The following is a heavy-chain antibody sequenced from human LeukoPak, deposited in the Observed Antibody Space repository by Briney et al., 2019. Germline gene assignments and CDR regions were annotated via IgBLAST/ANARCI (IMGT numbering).Heavy chain of an antibody. CDR1: GYTFTGYY. CDR2: INPNSGGT. J-gene: IGHJ4*02. D-gene: IGHD6-19*01. Sequence: ASVNVSCQASGYTFTGYYMHWVRQAPGQGLEGMGWINPNSGGTNYAQKFQGRVTMTRDTSISTAYMELSRLRSDDTAVYYCAAAVAGPKFDYWGEGTLVTVSS. V-gene: IGHV1-2*02. CDR3: AAAVAGPKFDY.